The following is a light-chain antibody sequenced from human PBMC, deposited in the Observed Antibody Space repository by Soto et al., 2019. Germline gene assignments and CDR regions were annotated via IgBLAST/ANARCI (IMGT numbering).Light chain of an antibody. CDR3: SSYTSRSTLV. J-gene: IGLJ2*01. Sequence: QSALTQPASVSGSPGQSITISCTGTSSDIGGYNYVSWYQQHPGKAPKLLIYEVSNRPSGVSNRFSGSKSGNTASLTIFGLQTEDEADYFCSSYTSRSTLVFGGGTQLTVL. CDR1: SSDIGGYNY. V-gene: IGLV2-14*01. CDR2: EVS.